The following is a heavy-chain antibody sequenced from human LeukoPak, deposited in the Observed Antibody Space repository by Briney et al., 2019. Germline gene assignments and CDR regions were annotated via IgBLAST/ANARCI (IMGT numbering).Heavy chain of an antibody. Sequence: PSETLSLTCTVSGGSISSSSYYWGWIRQPPGKGLEWIGSIYYSGSTYYNPSLKSRVTISVDTSKNQFSLKLSSVTAADTAVYYCARHFFAEQLQYRSNFDYWGQGTLVTASS. V-gene: IGHV4-39*01. J-gene: IGHJ4*02. D-gene: IGHD4-11*01. CDR3: ARHFFAEQLQYRSNFDY. CDR1: GGSISSSSYY. CDR2: IYYSGST.